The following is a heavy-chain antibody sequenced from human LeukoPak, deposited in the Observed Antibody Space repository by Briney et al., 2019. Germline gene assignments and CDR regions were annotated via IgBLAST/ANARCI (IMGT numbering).Heavy chain of an antibody. J-gene: IGHJ4*02. CDR2: IYSSGST. Sequence: SETLSLTCTVSGDSISGYYWTWMRQPPGKGLEWIGYIYSSGSTKYNPSLESRVTISIDTSKNQFSLKLSSVTAADTAVYYCARLRNYCDYWGQGTLVTVSS. D-gene: IGHD1-14*01. CDR1: GDSISGYY. V-gene: IGHV4-59*01. CDR3: ARLRNYCDY.